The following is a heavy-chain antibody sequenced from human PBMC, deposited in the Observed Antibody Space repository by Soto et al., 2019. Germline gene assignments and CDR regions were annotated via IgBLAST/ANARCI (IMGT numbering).Heavy chain of an antibody. V-gene: IGHV5-51*01. CDR3: VRPDSTGYYAH. CDR1: GYSFTNYW. Sequence: PGESLKSSCKGSGYSFTNYWIGWVRQMPGKGLEWMGIINPADSDTRYSPSFQGQVTVSVDKSISTAYLQRGSLKASDTAMYYCVRPDSTGYYAHWGQGTPVTVSP. D-gene: IGHD3-9*01. J-gene: IGHJ4*02. CDR2: INPADSDT.